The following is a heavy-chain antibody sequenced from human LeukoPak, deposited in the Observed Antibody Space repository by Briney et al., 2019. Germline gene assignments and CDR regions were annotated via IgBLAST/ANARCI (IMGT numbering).Heavy chain of an antibody. J-gene: IGHJ3*02. CDR1: GGSFSGYY. D-gene: IGHD5-12*01. CDR3: ASLRGYSGYDAFDI. Sequence: SETLSLTCAVYGGSFSGYYWSWIRQPPGKGLEWIGEINHSGSTNYIPSLKSRVTISVDTSKNQFSLKLSSVTAADTAVYYCASLRGYSGYDAFDIWGQGTMVTVSS. CDR2: INHSGST. V-gene: IGHV4-34*01.